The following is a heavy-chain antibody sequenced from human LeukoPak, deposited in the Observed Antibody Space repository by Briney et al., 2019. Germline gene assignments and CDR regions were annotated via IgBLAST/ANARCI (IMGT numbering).Heavy chain of an antibody. Sequence: GGSLRLSCAASGFTFSSYAMSWVRQAPGKGLEWVSSISNSGGRTFYTDSVEGRFTISRDNSKITLYLQMNSQRAEDTAVYYCAKSYNGYESKPDYWGQGTLVTVSS. CDR2: ISNSGGRT. D-gene: IGHD5-12*01. J-gene: IGHJ4*02. CDR1: GFTFSSYA. V-gene: IGHV3-23*01. CDR3: AKSYNGYESKPDY.